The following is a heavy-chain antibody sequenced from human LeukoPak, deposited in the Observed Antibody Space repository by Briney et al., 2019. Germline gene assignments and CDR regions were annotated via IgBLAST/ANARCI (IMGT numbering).Heavy chain of an antibody. V-gene: IGHV5-51*01. CDR2: IYPGDSDT. J-gene: IGHJ6*03. CDR1: GSSFTSYW. D-gene: IGHD5-24*01. Sequence: PGASLKISCKGSGSSFTSYWIGWVRQLPGKGLEWMGIIYPGDSDTRYSPSFQGQVTISADKSISTAYLQWSSLKASDTAMYYCARQAERFGAYYMDVWGKGTTVTVSS. CDR3: ARQAERFGAYYMDV.